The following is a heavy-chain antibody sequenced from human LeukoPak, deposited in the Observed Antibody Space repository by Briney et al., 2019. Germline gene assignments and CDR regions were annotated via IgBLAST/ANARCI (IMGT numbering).Heavy chain of an antibody. Sequence: GGSLRLSCAASGFTFDKAWMTWVRQAPGKGLEWVGRIKSKIHGGTIDYAAPVKGRFTISGDDSENTVYLQMSSLRTEDTAMYYCSREDTAMDYWGQGTLVTVSS. CDR1: GFTFDKAW. CDR3: SREDTAMDY. D-gene: IGHD5-18*01. CDR2: IKSKIHGGTI. J-gene: IGHJ4*02. V-gene: IGHV3-15*01.